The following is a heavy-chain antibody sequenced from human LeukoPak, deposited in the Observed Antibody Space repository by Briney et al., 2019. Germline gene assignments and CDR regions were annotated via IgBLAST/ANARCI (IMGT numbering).Heavy chain of an antibody. CDR3: TRGGIADYGWNDY. CDR2: MNPNTGRT. Sequence: ASVKVSCKASRYTFSSYDINWVREAAGQGLEWMGWMNPNTGRTGFAQKFQGRLTMTRDTSISTAYMELSSLRSEDTAVYYCTRGGIADYGWNDYWGQGTLVTVSS. D-gene: IGHD4-17*01. J-gene: IGHJ4*02. CDR1: RYTFSSYD. V-gene: IGHV1-8*01.